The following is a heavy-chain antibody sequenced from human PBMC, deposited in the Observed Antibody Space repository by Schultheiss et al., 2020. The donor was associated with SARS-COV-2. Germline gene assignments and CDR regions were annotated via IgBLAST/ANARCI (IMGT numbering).Heavy chain of an antibody. J-gene: IGHJ4*02. D-gene: IGHD6-6*01. Sequence: GGSLRLSCAASGFTFSSYAMHWVRQAPGKGLEWVAVISYDGSNKYYEDSVTGRFSISRDNSKNTLYLQMSGLRAEDTSVYYCAKAEGAVSSSSDYWGQGTLVTVSS. CDR2: ISYDGSNK. V-gene: IGHV3-30-3*01. CDR1: GFTFSSYA. CDR3: AKAEGAVSSSSDY.